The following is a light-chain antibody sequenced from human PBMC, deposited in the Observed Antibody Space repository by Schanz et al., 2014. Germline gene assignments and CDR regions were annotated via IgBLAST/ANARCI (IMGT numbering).Light chain of an antibody. CDR2: GAS. V-gene: IGKV3-20*01. CDR1: QRLTRY. Sequence: PGERATLSCRASQRLTRYLAWYQQKPGQAPRLLIYGASSRATGVPDRFSGSGSGTDFTLTINRLEPEDFAVYYCQQYGSSPYTFGQGTKLEIK. CDR3: QQYGSSPYT. J-gene: IGKJ2*01.